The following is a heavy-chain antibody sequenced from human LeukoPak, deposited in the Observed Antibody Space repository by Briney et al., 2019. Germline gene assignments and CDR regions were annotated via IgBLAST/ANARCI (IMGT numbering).Heavy chain of an antibody. CDR2: IRGSGGST. J-gene: IGHJ4*02. CDR1: GFTFSIYG. Sequence: GESLRLSWAASGFTFSIYGMSCVRQAPGEGMEWVSAIRGSGGSTHYADSVKGRFTISRDNSKNTLYLQMNSLSAEDTAVYYCAKVPPMPTHAVYSFDFWGQGTLVTVSS. CDR3: AKVPPMPTHAVYSFDF. V-gene: IGHV3-23*01. D-gene: IGHD2-2*01.